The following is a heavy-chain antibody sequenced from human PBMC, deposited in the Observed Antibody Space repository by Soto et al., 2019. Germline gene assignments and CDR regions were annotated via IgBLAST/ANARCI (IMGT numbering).Heavy chain of an antibody. Sequence: PSETLSLTCAVYGGSFSGYYWSWIRQPPGKGLEWIGEINHSGSTNYNPSLKSRVTISVDTSKNQFSLKLSSVTAADTAVYYCARVQPHYYGSGSYPTALDYWGQGTLVTVSS. D-gene: IGHD3-10*01. CDR2: INHSGST. V-gene: IGHV4-34*01. J-gene: IGHJ4*02. CDR3: ARVQPHYYGSGSYPTALDY. CDR1: GGSFSGYY.